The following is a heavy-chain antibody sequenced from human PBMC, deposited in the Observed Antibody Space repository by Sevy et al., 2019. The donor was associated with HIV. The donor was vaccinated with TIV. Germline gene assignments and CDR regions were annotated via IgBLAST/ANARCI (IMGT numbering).Heavy chain of an antibody. CDR2: IWDDGSNK. V-gene: IGHV3-33*03. Sequence: GGSLRLSCVASGFIFSSYGMHWIRQAPGKGLEWVAVIWDDGSNKYYANSVKGRFTISRDNAKNSLYLQMNSLRAEDTALYYCAKDISVWGTTAREIDYWGQGTLVTVSS. CDR1: GFIFSSYG. D-gene: IGHD3-16*01. J-gene: IGHJ4*02. CDR3: AKDISVWGTTAREIDY.